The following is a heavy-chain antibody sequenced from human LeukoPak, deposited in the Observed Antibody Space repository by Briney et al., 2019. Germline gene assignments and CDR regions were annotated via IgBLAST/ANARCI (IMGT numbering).Heavy chain of an antibody. D-gene: IGHD3-22*01. CDR3: TTSDYTTGYYDYYFDY. J-gene: IGHJ4*02. Sequence: GGSLRLSCAASGFTFSSYGMHWVRQAPGKGLEWVAFIRYDGSNKYYADSVKGRFTISRDNSKNTLYLQMNSLKTEDTAVYYCTTSDYTTGYYDYYFDYWGKGTLVTVSS. V-gene: IGHV3-30*02. CDR2: IRYDGSNK. CDR1: GFTFSSYG.